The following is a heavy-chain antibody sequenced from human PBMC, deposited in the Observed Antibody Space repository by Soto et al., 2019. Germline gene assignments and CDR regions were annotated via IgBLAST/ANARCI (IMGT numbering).Heavy chain of an antibody. D-gene: IGHD2-2*01. CDR1: GFTFSSYA. Sequence: PGGSLRLSCAASGFTFSSYAMSWVRQAPGKGLEWVSAISGSGGSTYYADSVKGRFTISRDNSKDTLYLQMDSLRAEDTAVYYCARGPSYCSSTSCSYAYYYYGMDVWGQGTTVTVS. J-gene: IGHJ6*02. CDR3: ARGPSYCSSTSCSYAYYYYGMDV. V-gene: IGHV3-23*01. CDR2: ISGSGGST.